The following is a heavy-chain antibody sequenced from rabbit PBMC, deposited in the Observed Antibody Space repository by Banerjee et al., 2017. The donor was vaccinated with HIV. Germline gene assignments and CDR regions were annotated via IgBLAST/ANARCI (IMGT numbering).Heavy chain of an antibody. J-gene: IGHJ4*01. Sequence: QLEETGGGLVQPGGSLTLSCKASGFDFTTYYMNWVRQAPGKGLEWIGSIYGDKGRPYYATWVSGRFTISSDKAQNTVDLQMKSLTAVDRATYFCVRESYYVSYGGYGYGDLWGPGTLVTVS. CDR1: GFDFTTYY. CDR2: IYGDKGRP. V-gene: IGHV1S7*01. D-gene: IGHD6-1*01. CDR3: VRESYYVSYGGYGYGDL.